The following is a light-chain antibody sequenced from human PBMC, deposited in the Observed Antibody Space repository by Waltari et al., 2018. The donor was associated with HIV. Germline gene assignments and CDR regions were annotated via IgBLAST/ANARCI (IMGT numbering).Light chain of an antibody. V-gene: IGLV2-23*02. CDR1: SNALSSYQL. J-gene: IGLJ2*01. CDR2: EIN. CDR3: CSSAGFVV. Sequence: QSALTPPASVSGSPGQSITISCTGVSNALSSYQLVPWYQPHPGKAPRLIMFEINKRPSGVFNRFSGSKSDNVASLTSCGLQADDEADNYCCSSAGFVVFGGGTRLTV.